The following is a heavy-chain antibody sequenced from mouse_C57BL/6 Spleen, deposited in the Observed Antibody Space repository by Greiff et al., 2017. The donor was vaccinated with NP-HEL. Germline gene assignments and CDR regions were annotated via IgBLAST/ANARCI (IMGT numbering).Heavy chain of an antibody. CDR2: ISGGGGNT. D-gene: IGHD2-4*01. CDR1: GFTFSSYT. Sequence: DVKLVESGGGLVKPGGSLKLSCAASGFTFSSYTMSWVRQTPEKRLEWVATISGGGGNTYYPDSVKGRFTISRDNAKNTLYLQMSSLRSEDTALYYCARLRDYDGLLAMDYWGQGTSVTVSS. CDR3: ARLRDYDGLLAMDY. V-gene: IGHV5-9*01. J-gene: IGHJ4*01.